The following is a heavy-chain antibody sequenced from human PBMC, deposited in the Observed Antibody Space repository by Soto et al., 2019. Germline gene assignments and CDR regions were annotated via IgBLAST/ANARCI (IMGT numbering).Heavy chain of an antibody. CDR3: ARGRYCLTGRCFPNWFDS. CDR2: IYKSATT. CDR1: GDSISNLDYF. J-gene: IGHJ5*01. Sequence: QVQLLESGPGLVKPSQTVSLTCSVSGDSISNLDYFWAWIRQPPGQALEYIGYIYKSATTYYNPSFESRVAISVDTSKSQFSLNVTSVTAADTAVYFCARGRYCLTGRCFPNWFDSWGQGALVTVSS. V-gene: IGHV4-30-4*01. D-gene: IGHD7-27*01.